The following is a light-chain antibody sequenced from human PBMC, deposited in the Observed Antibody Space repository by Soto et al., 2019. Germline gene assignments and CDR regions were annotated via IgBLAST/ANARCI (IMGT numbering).Light chain of an antibody. V-gene: IGKV1-5*01. J-gene: IGKJ5*01. Sequence: DIHMTQSPSSVSASVGDRVTITCRASQSISSWLAWYQQKPGKAPKLLIYDASNLESGVPSRFSGSGSGTEFTLTISSLQPDDFATYYCQQYNSYPITFGQGTRLEIK. CDR2: DAS. CDR3: QQYNSYPIT. CDR1: QSISSW.